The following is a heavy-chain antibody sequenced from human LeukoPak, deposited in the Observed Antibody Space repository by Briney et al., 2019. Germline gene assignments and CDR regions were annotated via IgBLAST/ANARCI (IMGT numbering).Heavy chain of an antibody. CDR3: AKDMLRYCTGISCFDAFDF. CDR2: ISWNSGII. D-gene: IGHD2-8*02. V-gene: IGHV3-9*01. J-gene: IGHJ3*01. CDR1: GFIFDDYA. Sequence: PGGSLRLSCAASGFIFDDYAMHWVRQTPGKGLEWVSRISWNSGIIAYADSVKGRFTISRDNGKNSLFLQMNSLRAEDTALYYCAKDMLRYCTGISCFDAFDFWGQGTMVTVSS.